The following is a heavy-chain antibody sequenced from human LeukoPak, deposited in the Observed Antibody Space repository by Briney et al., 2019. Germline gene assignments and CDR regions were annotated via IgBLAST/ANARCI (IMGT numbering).Heavy chain of an antibody. J-gene: IGHJ3*02. D-gene: IGHD2-21*02. CDR3: ARQFVVVTATRAGDAFDI. CDR1: GYTFTSYA. V-gene: IGHV5-51*01. Sequence: ASVKVSCKASGYTFTSYAMNWVRQAPGQGLEWMGIIYPGDSDTRYSPSFQGQVTISADKSISTAYLQWSSLKASDTAMYYCARQFVVVTATRAGDAFDIWGQGTMVTVSS. CDR2: IYPGDSDT.